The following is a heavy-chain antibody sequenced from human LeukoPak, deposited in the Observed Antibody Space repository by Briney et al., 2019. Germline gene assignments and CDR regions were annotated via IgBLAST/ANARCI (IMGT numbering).Heavy chain of an antibody. CDR1: GFTFSNAW. CDR3: TTEPYGSGWYPDFDY. CDR2: IKSKTDGGTT. D-gene: IGHD6-19*01. J-gene: IGHJ4*02. V-gene: IGHV3-15*01. Sequence: GGSLRLSCAASGFTFSNAWMSWVRQAPGKGLEWVGRIKSKTDGGTTDYAAPVKGRFTISRDDSKNTLYLQMNGLKTEDTAVYYCTTEPYGSGWYPDFDYWGQGTLVTVSS.